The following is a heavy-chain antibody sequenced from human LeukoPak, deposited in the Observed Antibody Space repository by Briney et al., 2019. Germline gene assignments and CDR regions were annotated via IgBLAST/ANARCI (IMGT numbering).Heavy chain of an antibody. CDR2: ISAHNGNT. D-gene: IGHD1-26*01. CDR1: GYTFTSYG. J-gene: IGHJ6*04. CDR3: VRDRWELPLMDV. Sequence: GASVKVSCKASGYTFTSYGISWVRQAPGQGLEWMGWISAHNGNTNYAQKLQGRVTMTTDTSTSTTYMELRSLRSDDTAVYYCVRDRWELPLMDVWGKGTTVTVSS. V-gene: IGHV1-18*01.